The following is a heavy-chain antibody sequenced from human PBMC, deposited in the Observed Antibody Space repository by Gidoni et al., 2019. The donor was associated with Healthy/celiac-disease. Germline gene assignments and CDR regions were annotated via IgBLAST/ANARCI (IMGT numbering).Heavy chain of an antibody. V-gene: IGHV3-13*01. CDR2: IGTAGDT. CDR1: GFTYSSYD. D-gene: IGHD5-12*01. J-gene: IGHJ6*02. Sequence: EVQLVESGGGLVQPGGSLRLSCAASGFTYSSYDMHWVRQATGKGLEWVSAIGTAGDTYYPGSVKGRFTIAKENAKNSLYLQMNSLRAGDTTVYYCASVYGGYNYHYYYGMDVWGQGTTVTVSS. CDR3: ASVYGGYNYHYYYGMDV.